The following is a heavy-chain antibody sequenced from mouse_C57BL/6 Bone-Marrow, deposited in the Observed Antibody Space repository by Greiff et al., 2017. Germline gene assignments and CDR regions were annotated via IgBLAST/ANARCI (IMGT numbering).Heavy chain of an antibody. CDR1: GFTFSSYT. CDR3: ARDYYYGSSLYFDY. V-gene: IGHV5-9*01. J-gene: IGHJ2*01. CDR2: ISGGGGNT. Sequence: EVKLVESGGGLVKPGGSLKLSCAASGFTFSSYTMSWVRQTPEKRLEWVATISGGGGNTYYPDSVKGRFTISRDNAKNTLYLQMSSLRSEDTALYYCARDYYYGSSLYFDYWGQGTTLTVSS. D-gene: IGHD1-1*01.